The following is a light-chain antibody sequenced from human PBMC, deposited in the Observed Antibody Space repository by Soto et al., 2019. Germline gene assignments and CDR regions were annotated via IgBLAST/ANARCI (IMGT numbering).Light chain of an antibody. Sequence: QSVLTQPASVSGSPRQSITISCTGASSDVGGYTYVSWYQQHPGKAPKLIIYEVSNRPSGVSNRFSGSKSGNTASLTISGLQAEDEADYYCSSYTSSSTLVFGTGTKLTVL. CDR1: SSDVGGYTY. CDR3: SSYTSSSTLV. V-gene: IGLV2-14*01. J-gene: IGLJ1*01. CDR2: EVS.